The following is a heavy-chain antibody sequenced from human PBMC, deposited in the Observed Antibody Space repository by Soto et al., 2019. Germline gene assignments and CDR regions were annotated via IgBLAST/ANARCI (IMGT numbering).Heavy chain of an antibody. CDR2: INAGNGNT. Sequence: SCKSSGYTFTGYAMHWVRQAPGQRLEWMGWINAGNGNTKYSQKLQGRVTMSTDTSTSTAYMELSSLRSEDTAVYYCARGGEPIDYWGQGTLVTVSS. CDR1: GYTFTGYA. CDR3: ARGGEPIDY. D-gene: IGHD2-21*01. V-gene: IGHV1-3*01. J-gene: IGHJ4*02.